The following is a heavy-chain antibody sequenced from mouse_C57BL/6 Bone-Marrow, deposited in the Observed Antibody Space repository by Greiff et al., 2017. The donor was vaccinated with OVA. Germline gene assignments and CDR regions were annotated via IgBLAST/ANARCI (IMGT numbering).Heavy chain of an antibody. CDR3: TREPPWFAY. J-gene: IGHJ3*01. CDR1: GFTFSSYA. Sequence: EVQRVESGEGLVKPGGSLKLSCAASGFTFSSYAMSWVRQTPEKRLEWVAYISSGGDYIYYADTVKGRFTISRDKARNTLYLQMSSLKSEDTAMYYCTREPPWFAYWGQGTLVTVSA. V-gene: IGHV5-9-1*02. CDR2: ISSGGDYI.